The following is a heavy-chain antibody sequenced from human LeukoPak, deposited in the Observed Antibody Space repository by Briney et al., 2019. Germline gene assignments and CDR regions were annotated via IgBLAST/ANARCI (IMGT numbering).Heavy chain of an antibody. Sequence: SETLSLTCAVYGGSFSGYYWSWIRQPPGKGLEWIGEINHSGSTNYNPSLKSRVTISVDTSKNQFSLKLSSVTAADTAVYYYAERRYYYDSSGYYRRPGAFDIWGQGTMVTVSS. CDR1: GGSFSGYY. CDR2: INHSGST. V-gene: IGHV4-34*01. J-gene: IGHJ3*02. CDR3: AERRYYYDSSGYYRRPGAFDI. D-gene: IGHD3-22*01.